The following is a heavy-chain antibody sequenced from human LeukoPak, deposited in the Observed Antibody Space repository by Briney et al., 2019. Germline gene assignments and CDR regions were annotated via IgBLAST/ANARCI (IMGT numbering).Heavy chain of an antibody. D-gene: IGHD6-13*01. CDR1: GYTFTDYG. V-gene: IGHV1-2*02. Sequence: GASVKVSCKTSGYTFTDYGISWVRQAPGQGLEWMGWINPNSGGTNYALKLQGRVTMTRDTSIRTAYMELSRLRSDDTAVYYCARDKVAAAGLQADDYYYYYMDVWGKGTTVTVSS. J-gene: IGHJ6*03. CDR3: ARDKVAAAGLQADDYYYYYMDV. CDR2: INPNSGGT.